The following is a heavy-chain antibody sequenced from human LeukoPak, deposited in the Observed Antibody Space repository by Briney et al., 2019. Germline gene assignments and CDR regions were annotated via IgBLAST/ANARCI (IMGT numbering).Heavy chain of an antibody. CDR3: ARGIAAAGYYSYDY. J-gene: IGHJ4*02. D-gene: IGHD6-13*01. Sequence: GGSLRLSCAASGFTFSSYAMTWVRQAPGKGLEWVSGISGSGGSTYYADSVKGRFTISRGNSENTLYLQMNSLRAEDTALYYCARGIAAAGYYSYDYWGQGTLVTVSS. V-gene: IGHV3-23*01. CDR1: GFTFSSYA. CDR2: ISGSGGST.